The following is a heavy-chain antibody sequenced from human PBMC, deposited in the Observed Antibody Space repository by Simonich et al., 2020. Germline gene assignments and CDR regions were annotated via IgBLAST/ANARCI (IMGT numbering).Heavy chain of an antibody. V-gene: IGHV3-74*01. Sequence: EVQLVESGGGLVQPGGSLRLSCPASGFTLSGDWRHWVRQAPGKGRVWVSRINSDGSSTSYADSVKGRFTISRDNAKNTLYLQMNSRRAEDTAVYYCARNRLDYWGQGTLVTVSS. CDR3: ARNRLDY. J-gene: IGHJ4*02. CDR1: GFTLSGDW. CDR2: INSDGSST.